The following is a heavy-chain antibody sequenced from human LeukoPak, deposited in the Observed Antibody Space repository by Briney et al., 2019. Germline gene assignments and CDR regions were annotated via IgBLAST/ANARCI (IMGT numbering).Heavy chain of an antibody. Sequence: GGSLRLSCAASGFTFSSYGMHWVRQAPGKGLEWVAVIWYDGSNKYYADSVKGRFTISRDNSKSTLYLQMNSLRAEDTAVYYCARDLGATGYGSGSYFDSWGQGTLVTVSS. CDR3: ARDLGATGYGSGSYFDS. CDR1: GFTFSSYG. J-gene: IGHJ4*02. CDR2: IWYDGSNK. D-gene: IGHD3-10*01. V-gene: IGHV3-33*01.